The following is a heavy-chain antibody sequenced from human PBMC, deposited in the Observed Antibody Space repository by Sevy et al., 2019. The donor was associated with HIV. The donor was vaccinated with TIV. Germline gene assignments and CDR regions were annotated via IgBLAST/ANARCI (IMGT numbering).Heavy chain of an antibody. Sequence: GGSLRLSCAASGFTFDDYAMHWVRQAPGKGLEWVSGISWHSANIGYVDSVKGRFTISRDNAKNSLYLQMNSLRAEDTAWYYCAKAENRPYSSGWYDYWGRGTLVTVSS. CDR1: GFTFDDYA. CDR2: ISWHSANI. V-gene: IGHV3-9*01. J-gene: IGHJ4*02. CDR3: AKAENRPYSSGWYDY. D-gene: IGHD6-19*01.